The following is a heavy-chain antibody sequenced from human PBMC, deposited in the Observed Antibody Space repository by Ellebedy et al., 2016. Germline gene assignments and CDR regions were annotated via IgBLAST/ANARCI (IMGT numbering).Heavy chain of an antibody. Sequence: GESLKISCTASGFSFGDYGMNWVRQTPGKGLEWVANIKQDGSRKEYVDSVKGRFTISRDNAKNSVYLQMNSLRAEDTAVYYCTREGAGGFDHWGQGTLVTVSS. CDR3: TREGAGGFDH. CDR2: IKQDGSRK. CDR1: GFSFGDYG. V-gene: IGHV3-7*01. D-gene: IGHD1-26*01. J-gene: IGHJ4*02.